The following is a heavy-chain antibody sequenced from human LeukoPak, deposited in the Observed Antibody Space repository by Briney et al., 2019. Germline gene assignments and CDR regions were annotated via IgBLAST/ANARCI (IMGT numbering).Heavy chain of an antibody. V-gene: IGHV4-39*01. CDR2: IYHSGRT. D-gene: IGHD1-26*01. CDR1: GGSISSSGYY. Sequence: KPSETLSLTCNVSGGSISSSGYYWGWIRQPPGKGLEWIGSIYHSGRTCYNPSLKSRVTIFVDTSKNQFSLKLSSVTAAETAVYYCARQEGATDYWGQGTLVTVSS. CDR3: ARQEGATDY. J-gene: IGHJ4*02.